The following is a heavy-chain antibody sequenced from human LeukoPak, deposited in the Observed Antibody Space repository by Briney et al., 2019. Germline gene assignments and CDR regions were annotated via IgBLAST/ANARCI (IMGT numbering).Heavy chain of an antibody. CDR2: VYYSGNT. CDR1: GGSLSSYN. Sequence: PSETLSLTCTVSGGSLSSYNWSWIRQPPGKGLEWIGYVYYSGNTNYNPSLKSRVTISLDTSKNHFSLKLSSVTAADTAVYYCAGIVPYDYGYIDLWGQGTLVTVSS. J-gene: IGHJ4*02. D-gene: IGHD4/OR15-4a*01. V-gene: IGHV4-59*01. CDR3: AGIVPYDYGYIDL.